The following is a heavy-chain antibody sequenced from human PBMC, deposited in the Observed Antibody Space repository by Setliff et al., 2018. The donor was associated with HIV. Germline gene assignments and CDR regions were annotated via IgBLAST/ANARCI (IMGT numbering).Heavy chain of an antibody. CDR3: VRGKNWLDP. CDR2: ISGSGGST. J-gene: IGHJ5*02. V-gene: IGHV3-23*01. Sequence: PGGSLRLSCAASGFTFSSYAMSWVRQAPGKGLEWVSAISGSGGSTYYADSVKGRFTISRDNSKNSLYVQMNSLRVDDTAVYYCVRGKNWLDPWGQGTLVTVS. CDR1: GFTFSSYA.